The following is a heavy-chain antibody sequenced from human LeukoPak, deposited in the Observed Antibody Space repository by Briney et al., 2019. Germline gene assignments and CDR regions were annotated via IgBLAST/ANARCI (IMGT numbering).Heavy chain of an antibody. CDR3: ARAVPVAVDY. Sequence: SETLSLTCAVYGGSFGGYYWSWIRQPPGKGLEWIGEINHSGSTNYNPSLKSRVTISVDTSKSQFSLKLSSVTAADTAVYYCARAVPVAVDYWGQGTLVTVSS. CDR2: INHSGST. D-gene: IGHD2-21*01. J-gene: IGHJ4*02. CDR1: GGSFGGYY. V-gene: IGHV4-34*01.